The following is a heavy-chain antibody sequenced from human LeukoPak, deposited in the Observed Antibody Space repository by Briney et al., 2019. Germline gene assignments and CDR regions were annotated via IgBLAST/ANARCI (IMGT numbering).Heavy chain of an antibody. Sequence: SVKVSCKASGGTFSSYAISWVRQAPGQGLEWMGRIIPIFGTANYAQKFQGRVTITTDESTSTAYMELRSLRSEDTAVYYCARGFGELSFDYWGQGTLVTVSS. CDR1: GGTFSSYA. CDR2: IIPIFGTA. CDR3: ARGFGELSFDY. J-gene: IGHJ4*02. V-gene: IGHV1-69*05. D-gene: IGHD3-10*01.